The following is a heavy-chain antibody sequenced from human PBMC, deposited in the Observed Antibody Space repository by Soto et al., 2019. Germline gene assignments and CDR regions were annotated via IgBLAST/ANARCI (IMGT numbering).Heavy chain of an antibody. J-gene: IGHJ6*03. D-gene: IGHD3-16*01. CDR3: ARGTRDYDVYYYMDV. CDR1: GFTFSSYD. CDR2: IGTAGDT. V-gene: IGHV3-13*01. Sequence: PGGSLRLSCAASGFTFSSYDMHWVRQATGKGLEWVSAIGTAGDTYYPGSVKGRFTISRENAKNSLYLQMNSLRAGDTAVYYCARGTRDYDVYYYMDVWGKGTTVTVSS.